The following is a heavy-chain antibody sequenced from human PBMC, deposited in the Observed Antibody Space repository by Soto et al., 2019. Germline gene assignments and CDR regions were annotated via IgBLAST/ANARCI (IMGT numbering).Heavy chain of an antibody. CDR1: GGSISSSNW. V-gene: IGHV4-4*02. J-gene: IGHJ4*02. Sequence: SETLSLTCAVSGGSISSSNWWSWVRQPPGKGLEWIGEIYHSGSTNYNPSLKSRVTISVDRSKNQFSLKLSSVTAADTAVYYCARGGVDYYDSSGYYFSPYYFDYWGQGTQVTVSS. CDR2: IYHSGST. CDR3: ARGGVDYYDSSGYYFSPYYFDY. D-gene: IGHD3-22*01.